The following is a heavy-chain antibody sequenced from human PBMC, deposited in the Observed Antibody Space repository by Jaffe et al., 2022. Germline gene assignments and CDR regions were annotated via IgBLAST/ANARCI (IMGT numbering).Heavy chain of an antibody. J-gene: IGHJ5*02. CDR1: GGSISSSSYY. CDR2: IYYSGST. V-gene: IGHV4-39*01. Sequence: QLQLQESGPGLVKPSETLSLTCTVSGGSISSSSYYWGWIRQPPGKGLEWIGSIYYSGSTYYNPSLKSRVTISVDTSKNQFSLKLSSVTAADTAVYYCARLGPVAVAAKAHYNWFDPWGQGTLVTVSS. D-gene: IGHD6-19*01. CDR3: ARLGPVAVAAKAHYNWFDP.